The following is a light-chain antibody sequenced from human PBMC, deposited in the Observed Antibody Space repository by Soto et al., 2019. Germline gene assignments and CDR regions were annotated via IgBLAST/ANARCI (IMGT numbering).Light chain of an antibody. CDR2: KAS. V-gene: IGKV1-5*03. Sequence: DIPMTHSPFPLSASVGDKVPLTFRASESISDWLVWYHQKPGKAPKLLIYKASRLESGVPSRFSGSASGTEFTLTITSLQPDDFGTYYCQQYSTSSISFGPGTRLEIK. CDR1: ESISDW. CDR3: QQYSTSSIS. J-gene: IGKJ5*01.